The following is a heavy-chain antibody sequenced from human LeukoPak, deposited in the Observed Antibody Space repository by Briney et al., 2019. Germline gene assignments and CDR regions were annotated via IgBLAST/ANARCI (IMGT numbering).Heavy chain of an antibody. Sequence: GGSLRLSCAASGFTFSSYAMSWVRQAPGKGLEWVSAISGSGGSTYYADSVKGRFIISRDNSKNTLYLQMNSLRAEDTAVYYCAKIAYYYGSGSYYSYDYWGQGTLVTVSS. CDR2: ISGSGGST. J-gene: IGHJ4*02. V-gene: IGHV3-23*01. CDR1: GFTFSSYA. D-gene: IGHD3-10*01. CDR3: AKIAYYYGSGSYYSYDY.